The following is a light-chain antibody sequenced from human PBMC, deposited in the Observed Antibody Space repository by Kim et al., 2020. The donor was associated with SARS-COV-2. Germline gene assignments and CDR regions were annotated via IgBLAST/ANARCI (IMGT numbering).Light chain of an antibody. CDR2: DAS. CDR1: QSMSTY. Sequence: AEVGDRVTITCRASQSMSTYLNRYQQMPGKAPKLLIYDASNLQSGVPTRFSGSGSGTDFTLTINTLQPEDLATYFCQQTYIDPRTFGQGTKVDIK. CDR3: QQTYIDPRT. V-gene: IGKV1-39*01. J-gene: IGKJ1*01.